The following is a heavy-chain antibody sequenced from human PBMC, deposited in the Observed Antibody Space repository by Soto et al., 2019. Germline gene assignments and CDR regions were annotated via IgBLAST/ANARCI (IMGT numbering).Heavy chain of an antibody. CDR3: ARGLDSDNGTLDNWFDP. CDR2: IIPILGIA. V-gene: IGHV1-69*02. Sequence: GASGKVSCKASGGTFSSYTISWVRQAPGQGLEWMGRIIPILGIANYAQKFQGRVTITADKSTSTAYMELSSLRSEDTAVYYCARGLDSDNGTLDNWFDPLGQGLLVTVSS. D-gene: IGHD4-17*01. J-gene: IGHJ5*02. CDR1: GGTFSSYT.